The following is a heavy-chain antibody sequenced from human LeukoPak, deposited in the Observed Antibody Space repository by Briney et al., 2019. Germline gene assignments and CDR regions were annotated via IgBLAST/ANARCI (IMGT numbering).Heavy chain of an antibody. V-gene: IGHV4-4*09. CDR2: IYTSGST. J-gene: IGHJ4*02. D-gene: IGHD5-12*01. CDR1: GGSISSYY. Sequence: SETLSLTCTVSGGSISSYYWSWIRQPPGKGLEWIGYIYTSGSTNYNPSLKSRVTISVDTSKNQFSLKLSSVSAADTAVYYCARLPRWSGYDDYWGQGTLVTVSS. CDR3: ARLPRWSGYDDY.